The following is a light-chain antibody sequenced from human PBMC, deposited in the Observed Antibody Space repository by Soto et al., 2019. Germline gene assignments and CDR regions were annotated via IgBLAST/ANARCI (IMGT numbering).Light chain of an antibody. CDR3: QQYNNWPLT. J-gene: IGKJ5*01. CDR2: GAS. CDR1: QSVSSN. V-gene: IGKV3-15*01. Sequence: EVVMTQSPATVSVSPGERATLSCRASQSVSSNLAWYQQKPGQAPRLLIYGASTRATGIPARFSGSGSGTEFTLTISSLQSEDFAVYYCQQYNNWPLTFGGGTRLEI.